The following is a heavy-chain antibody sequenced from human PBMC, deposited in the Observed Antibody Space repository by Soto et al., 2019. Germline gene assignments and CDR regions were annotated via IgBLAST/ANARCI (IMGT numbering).Heavy chain of an antibody. D-gene: IGHD2-8*01. J-gene: IGHJ5*01. Sequence: PSETLCLTWAVYGGSFSGYYWSWIRQPPGKGLEWIGEINHSGSTNYNPSPKSRVTISVDTSKNQLSLKLNSVTPDDTAVYYCARLIGNSWLDSWGQGTLVTVSS. CDR3: ARLIGNSWLDS. CDR2: INHSGST. V-gene: IGHV4-34*01. CDR1: GGSFSGYY.